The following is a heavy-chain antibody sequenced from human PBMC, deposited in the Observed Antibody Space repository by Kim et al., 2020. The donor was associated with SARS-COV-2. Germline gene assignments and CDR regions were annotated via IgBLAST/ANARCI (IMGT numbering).Heavy chain of an antibody. Sequence: GGSLRLSCTVSGFTFSSYAMRWVRQAPGKGLEWVSSISGDGSNTNYADSVKGRFTISRDKSKNTLYLQMNSLRAEDTAVYYCARGDYYDSSGYYGIPDAFDIWGHGTMVTVSS. CDR1: GFTFSSYA. D-gene: IGHD3-22*01. CDR2: ISGDGSNT. CDR3: ARGDYYDSSGYYGIPDAFDI. J-gene: IGHJ3*02. V-gene: IGHV3-23*01.